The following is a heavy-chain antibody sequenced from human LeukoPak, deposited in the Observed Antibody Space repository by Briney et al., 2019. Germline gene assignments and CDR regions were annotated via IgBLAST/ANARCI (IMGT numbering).Heavy chain of an antibody. V-gene: IGHV3-21*01. J-gene: IGHJ4*02. CDR2: ISSGNSYI. Sequence: GGSLRLSCAASGFTFSSYTMNWVRQAPGKGLEWVSSISSGNSYINYADSVKGRFTISRDNAKNSLYLQMNSLRAEDTAVYYCARRYCSSTSCLFDYWGQGTLVTVSS. CDR1: GFTFSSYT. D-gene: IGHD2-2*01. CDR3: ARRYCSSTSCLFDY.